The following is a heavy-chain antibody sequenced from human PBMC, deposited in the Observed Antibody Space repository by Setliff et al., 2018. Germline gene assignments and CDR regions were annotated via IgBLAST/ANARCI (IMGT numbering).Heavy chain of an antibody. Sequence: GASVKVSCKASGYTLTKYYMHWVRQAPGQGLEWMGIINPTGGLTRYAQKFQGRVTMTRDTSTSTAYMELRSLRSDDTAVYYCASYERYCYGGSCYYFDYWGQGTLVTVSS. J-gene: IGHJ4*02. CDR1: GYTLTKYY. V-gene: IGHV1-46*01. CDR3: ASYERYCYGGSCYYFDY. D-gene: IGHD2-15*01. CDR2: INPTGGLT.